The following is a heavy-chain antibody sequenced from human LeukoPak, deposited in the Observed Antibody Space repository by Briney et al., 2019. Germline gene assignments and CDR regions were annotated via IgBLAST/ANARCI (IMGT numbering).Heavy chain of an antibody. CDR1: GGSFGTYY. J-gene: IGHJ4*02. D-gene: IGHD3-16*02. Sequence: PSETLSLTCTVSGGSFGTYYWSWIRQPPGKGLEWIGYIYYSGFTDYNPSLKSRVTMSVDTSKNQFSLKLSSVTAADTAVYYCARAVISFAGLIAKGFDSWGQGTLVTISS. CDR2: IYYSGFT. CDR3: ARAVISFAGLIAKGFDS. V-gene: IGHV4-59*01.